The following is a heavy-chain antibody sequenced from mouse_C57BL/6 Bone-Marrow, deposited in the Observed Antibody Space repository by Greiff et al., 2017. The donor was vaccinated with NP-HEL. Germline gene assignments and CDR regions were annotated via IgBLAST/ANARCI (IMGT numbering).Heavy chain of an antibody. J-gene: IGHJ2*01. CDR1: GYSFTDYN. V-gene: IGHV1-39*01. D-gene: IGHD2-1*01. CDR2: INPNYGTT. Sequence: EVKVVESGPELVKPGASVKISCKASGYSFTDYNMNWVKQSNGKSLEWIGVINPNYGTTSYNQKFKGKATLTVDQSSSTAYMQLNSLTSEDSAVYYCARFDGNYFIFDYWGQGTTLTVSS. CDR3: ARFDGNYFIFDY.